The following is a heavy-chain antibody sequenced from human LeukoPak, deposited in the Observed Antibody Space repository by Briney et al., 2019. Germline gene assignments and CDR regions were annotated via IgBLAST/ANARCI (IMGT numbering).Heavy chain of an antibody. J-gene: IGHJ5*02. CDR1: GYCFPNYW. D-gene: IGHD2-2*02. V-gene: IGHV5-51*01. CDR2: IYPGDSHT. CDR3: ARGPYAYTSSATLGSYNWFDP. Sequence: GESLKISCKGSGYCFPNYWIGWVRQMPGKGLEWMGIIYPGDSHTRYSPSFQDQVTISVDKSISTAYLQWSSLKASDTAMYYCARGPYAYTSSATLGSYNWFDPWGQGSLVTVSS.